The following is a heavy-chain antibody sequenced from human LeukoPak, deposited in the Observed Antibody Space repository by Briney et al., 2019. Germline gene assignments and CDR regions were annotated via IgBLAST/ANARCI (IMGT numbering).Heavy chain of an antibody. J-gene: IGHJ4*02. D-gene: IGHD1-7*01. V-gene: IGHV3-7*03. Sequence: GGSLRLSCEVSEFTFSSYWMTWVRQAPGKGLEWVANTNPGGSEKYYVDSVKGRFTISRDNAKNSLYLQMNSLRTGDTALYYCATDLNWNSFWGQGTLVTVSS. CDR1: EFTFSSYW. CDR3: ATDLNWNSF. CDR2: TNPGGSEK.